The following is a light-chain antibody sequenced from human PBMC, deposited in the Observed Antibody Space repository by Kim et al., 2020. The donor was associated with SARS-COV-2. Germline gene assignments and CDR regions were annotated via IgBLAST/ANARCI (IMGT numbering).Light chain of an antibody. CDR1: NIGSKS. CDR3: QVWDRTWV. V-gene: IGLV3-21*04. Sequence: SVAPGKTARITCGGNNIGSKSVHWYHQKPGQAPVLVMYYDSDRPSGIPERFSGSKSGNTATLTISRVEAGDEADYYCQVWDRTWVFGEGTKVTVL. J-gene: IGLJ3*02. CDR2: YDS.